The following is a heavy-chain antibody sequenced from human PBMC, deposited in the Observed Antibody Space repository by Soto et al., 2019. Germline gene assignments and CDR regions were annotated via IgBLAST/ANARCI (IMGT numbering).Heavy chain of an antibody. Sequence: LRLSCATSVFTFRIYLTHWFRQARGKGLERVADISYDRSNKYYADSVKGRFNISRDNSKNTLYMQMNRVRDEDTAVYYCAKDGRWLQLQGFYYGMDVWGQGTTVTVSS. V-gene: IGHV3-30*18. CDR3: AKDGRWLQLQGFYYGMDV. D-gene: IGHD1-1*01. CDR1: VFTFRIYL. CDR2: ISYDRSNK. J-gene: IGHJ6*02.